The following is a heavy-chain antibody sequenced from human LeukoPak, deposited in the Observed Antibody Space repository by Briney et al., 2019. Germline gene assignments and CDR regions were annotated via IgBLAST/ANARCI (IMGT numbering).Heavy chain of an antibody. J-gene: IGHJ6*03. D-gene: IGHD2-2*01. CDR1: GGSISSYY. Sequence: SETLSLTCTVSGGSISSYYWSWIRQPAGKGLEWIGRIYTSGSTNYNPSLKSRATMSVDTSKNQLSLKLSSVTAADTAVYYCARARVVPAARGYYYYMDVWGKGTTVTVSS. V-gene: IGHV4-4*07. CDR2: IYTSGST. CDR3: ARARVVPAARGYYYYMDV.